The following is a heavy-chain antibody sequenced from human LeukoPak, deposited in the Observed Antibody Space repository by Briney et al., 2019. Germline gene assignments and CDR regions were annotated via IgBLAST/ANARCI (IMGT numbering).Heavy chain of an antibody. CDR1: GFTFSSHG. CDR2: ISSSSSYI. V-gene: IGHV3-21*01. CDR3: ARDRCSSTSCYSFFDY. J-gene: IGHJ4*02. Sequence: GRSLRLSCKASGFTFSSHGMNWVRQAPGKGLEWVSSISSSSSYIYYADSVKGRFTISRDNAKNSLYLQMNSLRAEDTAVYYCARDRCSSTSCYSFFDYWGQGTLVTVSS. D-gene: IGHD2-2*02.